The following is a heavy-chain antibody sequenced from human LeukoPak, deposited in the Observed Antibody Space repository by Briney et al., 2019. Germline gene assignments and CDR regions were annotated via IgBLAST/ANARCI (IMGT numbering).Heavy chain of an antibody. CDR2: IYTSGTT. CDR1: GGSISSGNYY. Sequence: SQTLSLTCTVSGGSISSGNYYWSWIRQPAGKGLEWIGRIYTSGTTNYNPSLKSRVTISVDTSKNQFSLQLSSVTAADTAVYYCARGPLYYFDYWGQGTLVTVSS. J-gene: IGHJ4*02. CDR3: ARGPLYYFDY. V-gene: IGHV4-61*02.